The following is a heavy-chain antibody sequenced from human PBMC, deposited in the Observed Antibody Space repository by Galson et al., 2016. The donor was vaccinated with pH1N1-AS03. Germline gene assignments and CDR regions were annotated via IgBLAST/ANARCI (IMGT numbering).Heavy chain of an antibody. CDR3: ARKGDSRRWYARDY. D-gene: IGHD6-13*01. Sequence: QSGAEVKKPGESLKISCKGSGYTFYSSWIGWVRQKPGKGLEWMGIIYPGDSDTRYSPSFQGQVTISADKSISTAYLQWSSLKASDTAIYYCARKGDSRRWYARDYWGQGTLVTVSS. V-gene: IGHV5-51*01. CDR1: GYTFYSSW. CDR2: IYPGDSDT. J-gene: IGHJ4*02.